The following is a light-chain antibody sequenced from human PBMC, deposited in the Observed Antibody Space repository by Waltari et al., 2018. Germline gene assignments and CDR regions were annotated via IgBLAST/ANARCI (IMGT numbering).Light chain of an antibody. CDR3: GTWDTSLSAEV. V-gene: IGLV1-51*02. Sequence: QSVLTQPPSVSAAPGQKVTIACSGGSSNIGKNYVSWYHQLPGTAPKLLIYENDKRPSGIPDRISGSKAGTSATLDITGVQTGDEADYYCGTWDTSLSAEVFGGGTKLTVL. CDR2: END. CDR1: SSNIGKNY. J-gene: IGLJ3*02.